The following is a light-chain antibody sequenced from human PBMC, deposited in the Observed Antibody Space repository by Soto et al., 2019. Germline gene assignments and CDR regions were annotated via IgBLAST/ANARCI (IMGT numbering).Light chain of an antibody. CDR3: QQYNSYLWT. CDR2: KAS. J-gene: IGKJ1*01. V-gene: IGKV1-5*03. Sequence: DIQMTQSPSTLSASVGDRVTVTCRASQSISSWLAWYQQKPGKAPKLLIYKASSLESGVPSRFSGSGSGTEFTLTISSLQPDDFATYYCQQYNSYLWTFGQGTKV. CDR1: QSISSW.